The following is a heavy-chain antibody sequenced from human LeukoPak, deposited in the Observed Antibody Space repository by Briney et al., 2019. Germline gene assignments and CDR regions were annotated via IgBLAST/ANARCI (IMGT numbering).Heavy chain of an antibody. Sequence: PGGSLRLSCAASGFTFSSYGMHWVRQAPGKGLEWVAVISYDGSNKYYADSVKGRFTISRDNSKNTLYLQMNSLRAEDTAVYYCAKVYCGGDCSDNWFDPWGQGTLVTVSS. J-gene: IGHJ5*02. V-gene: IGHV3-30*18. CDR3: AKVYCGGDCSDNWFDP. D-gene: IGHD2-21*02. CDR1: GFTFSSYG. CDR2: ISYDGSNK.